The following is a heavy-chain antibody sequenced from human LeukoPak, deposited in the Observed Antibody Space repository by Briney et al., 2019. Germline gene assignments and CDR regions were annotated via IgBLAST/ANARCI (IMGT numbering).Heavy chain of an antibody. J-gene: IGHJ5*02. V-gene: IGHV4-4*07. CDR1: GGSISSYY. CDR3: ARENDGDYVEDNWFDP. D-gene: IGHD4-17*01. Sequence: SETLSLTCTVSGGSISSYYWSWIRQPAGKGLEWIGRIYTSGSTNYNPSLKSRVTMSVDTSKSQFSLKLSSVTAADTAVYYCARENDGDYVEDNWFDPWGQGTLVTVSS. CDR2: IYTSGST.